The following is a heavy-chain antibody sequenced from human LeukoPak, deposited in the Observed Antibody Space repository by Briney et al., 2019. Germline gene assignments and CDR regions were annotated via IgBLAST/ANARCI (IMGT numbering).Heavy chain of an antibody. J-gene: IGHJ4*02. D-gene: IGHD5-12*01. CDR1: GFTFDDYA. CDR2: ISYDGSNK. Sequence: PGGSLRLSCAASGFTFDDYAMHWVRQAPGKGLEWVADISYDGSNKYYADSVKGRFTISRDNSKNNLYLQMNSLRAEDTAVYYCAKGRGPPRIYTTFDYWGQGTLVTVSS. V-gene: IGHV3-30*18. CDR3: AKGRGPPRIYTTFDY.